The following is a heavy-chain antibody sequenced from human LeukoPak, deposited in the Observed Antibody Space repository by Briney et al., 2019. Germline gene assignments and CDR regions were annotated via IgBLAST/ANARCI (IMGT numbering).Heavy chain of an antibody. V-gene: IGHV1-2*02. CDR3: ARGSFITDDYGDYGPNWFDP. J-gene: IGHJ5*02. CDR2: INPNSGGT. D-gene: IGHD4-17*01. CDR1: GYTFTGYY. Sequence: GASVKVSCKASGYTFTGYYMHWVRQAPGQGLEWMGWINPNSGGTNYAQKFQGRVTMTRDTSISTAYMELGRLRSDDTAVYYCARGSFITDDYGDYGPNWFDPWGQGTLVTVSS.